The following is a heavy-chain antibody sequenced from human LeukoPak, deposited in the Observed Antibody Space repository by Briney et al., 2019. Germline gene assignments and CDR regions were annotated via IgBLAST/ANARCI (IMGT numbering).Heavy chain of an antibody. Sequence: GGSPRDSSVPAGVTSFSPINFNWVGQAPGKGLEGVSSFSSGSTHIYYAESVKGRFNISRDNAKNSVYLQMNSLRVEDTAVYYCVGGACDGGCYGNWFDSWGQGTPVTVSS. CDR1: GVTSFSPIN. D-gene: IGHD2-21*02. J-gene: IGHJ5*01. CDR2: FSSGSTHI. CDR3: VGGACDGGCYGNWFDS. V-gene: IGHV3-21*01.